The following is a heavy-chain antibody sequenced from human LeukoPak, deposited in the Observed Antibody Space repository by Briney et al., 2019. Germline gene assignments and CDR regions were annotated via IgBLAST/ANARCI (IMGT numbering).Heavy chain of an antibody. J-gene: IGHJ3*02. V-gene: IGHV1-46*01. Sequence: ASVKVSCKASGYTFTKSYIHWVRQAPGQRLEWMGLINPSGGSTSYAQKFQGRVTMTRDMSTSTVYMELSSLRSEDTAVYYCARDGGPNYYDSSGYYRNDAFDIWGQGTMVTVSS. CDR3: ARDGGPNYYDSSGYYRNDAFDI. CDR2: INPSGGST. CDR1: GYTFTKSY. D-gene: IGHD3-22*01.